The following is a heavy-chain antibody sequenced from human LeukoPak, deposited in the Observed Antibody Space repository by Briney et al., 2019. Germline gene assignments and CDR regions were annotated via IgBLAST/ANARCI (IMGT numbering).Heavy chain of an antibody. CDR1: GFTFSSYA. CDR3: AKGDSSGHYYVPTHYYFDY. Sequence: GGSLRLSCAASGFTFSSYAMTWVRQAPGKGLEWVSAISGGGGSTYYADSVKGRFTISRDNSKNTLYLQMNSLRAEDTAVYYCAKGDSSGHYYVPTHYYFDYWGQGTLVTVSS. V-gene: IGHV3-23*01. D-gene: IGHD3-22*01. J-gene: IGHJ4*02. CDR2: ISGGGGST.